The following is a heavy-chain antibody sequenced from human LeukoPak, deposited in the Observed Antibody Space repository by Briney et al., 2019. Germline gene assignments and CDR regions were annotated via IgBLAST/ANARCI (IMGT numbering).Heavy chain of an antibody. Sequence: ASVKVSCKASGYTFTSYSISWVRQAPGQGLEWMGWISAYNGNTNYAQKLQGRVTMTTDTSTSTAYMELRSLRSDDTAVYYCARDGKIRGGGYSYGYSDYWGQGTLVTVSS. D-gene: IGHD5-18*01. CDR3: ARDGKIRGGGYSYGYSDY. V-gene: IGHV1-18*04. CDR1: GYTFTSYS. J-gene: IGHJ4*02. CDR2: ISAYNGNT.